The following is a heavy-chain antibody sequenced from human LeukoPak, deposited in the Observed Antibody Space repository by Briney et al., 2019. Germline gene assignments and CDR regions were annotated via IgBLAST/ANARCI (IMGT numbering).Heavy chain of an antibody. Sequence: GAPVKVSCKASGYTFTSYDINWVRQATGQGLEWMGWMNPNSGNTGYAQKFQGRVTMTRNTSISTAYMELSSLRSEDTAVYYCARGWSAVADPFDYWGQGTLVTVSS. CDR3: ARGWSAVADPFDY. CDR2: MNPNSGNT. CDR1: GYTFTSYD. V-gene: IGHV1-8*01. J-gene: IGHJ4*02. D-gene: IGHD6-19*01.